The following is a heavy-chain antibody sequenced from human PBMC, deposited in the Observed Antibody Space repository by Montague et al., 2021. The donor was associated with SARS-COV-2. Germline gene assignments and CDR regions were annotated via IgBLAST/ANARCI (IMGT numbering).Heavy chain of an antibody. D-gene: IGHD2-21*02. CDR2: TYYRSKWYN. Sequence: CAISGDSVSSYIATRDWIRQSPSRGLEWLGRTYYRSKWYNDYAVSVKSRVIINPDTSNNRISLQLNSVTPEDTAVYYCARAYCGGDCYFYWYFDLWGRGTLVTVSS. J-gene: IGHJ2*01. V-gene: IGHV6-1*01. CDR3: ARAYCGGDCYFYWYFDL. CDR1: GDSVSSYIAT.